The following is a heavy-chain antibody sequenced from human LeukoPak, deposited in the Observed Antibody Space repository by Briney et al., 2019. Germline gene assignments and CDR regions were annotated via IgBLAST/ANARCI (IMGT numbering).Heavy chain of an antibody. CDR1: GFTFSTYA. Sequence: GGSLRLSCVASGFTFSTYAMSWVRQAPGKGLEWVSIISGSGGSTYYADSVKGRFTISRDNSKNTLYLQMNSLRAEDTAVYYCAKGGIMQSSSPGLQYFDLWGRGTLVSVSS. CDR3: AKGGIMQSSSPGLQYFDL. V-gene: IGHV3-23*01. J-gene: IGHJ2*01. CDR2: ISGSGGST. D-gene: IGHD6-6*01.